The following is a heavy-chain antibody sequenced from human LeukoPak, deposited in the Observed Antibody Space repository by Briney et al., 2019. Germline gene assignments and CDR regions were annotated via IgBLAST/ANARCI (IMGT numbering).Heavy chain of an antibody. V-gene: IGHV3-64*01. CDR2: ISSNGGST. CDR1: GFTFSSYA. J-gene: IGHJ4*02. Sequence: AGGSLRLTCAASGFTFSSYAMPWVRQAPGKGLEYVSAISSNGGSTYYANSVKGRFTISRDNSKNTLYLQMGSLRAEDMAVYYCATLIQTTTVKKKIFDYWGQGTLVTVSS. CDR3: ATLIQTTTVKKKIFDY. D-gene: IGHD4-17*01.